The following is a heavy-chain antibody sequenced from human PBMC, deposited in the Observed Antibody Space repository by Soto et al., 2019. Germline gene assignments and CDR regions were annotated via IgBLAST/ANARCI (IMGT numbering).Heavy chain of an antibody. CDR1: VGSISSGDYY. CDR3: ARDNLLGILYGGMDV. CDR2: IYYSGST. Sequence: PSETLSLTCTVSVGSISSGDYYWSCIRQPPGKGLEWIGYIYYSGSTYYNPSLKSRVTISVDTSKNQFSLKLSSVTAADTAVYYCARDNLLGILYGGMDVWGQGTTVTVPS. J-gene: IGHJ6*02. V-gene: IGHV4-30-4*01. D-gene: IGHD3-3*01.